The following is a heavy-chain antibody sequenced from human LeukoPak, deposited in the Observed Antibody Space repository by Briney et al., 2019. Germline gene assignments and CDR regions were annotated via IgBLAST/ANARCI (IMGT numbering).Heavy chain of an antibody. CDR1: GYTFTSYD. CDR3: ARSGRAGSSGWEYYYYYYMDV. V-gene: IGHV1-8*03. CDR2: MNPNSGNT. Sequence: GASVKVSCKASGYTFTSYDINWVRQATGQGLEWMGWMNPNSGNTGYAQKFQGRVTITRNTSISTAYMELSSLRSEDTAVYYCARSGRAGSSGWEYYYYYYMDVWGKGTTVTVSS. D-gene: IGHD6-19*01. J-gene: IGHJ6*03.